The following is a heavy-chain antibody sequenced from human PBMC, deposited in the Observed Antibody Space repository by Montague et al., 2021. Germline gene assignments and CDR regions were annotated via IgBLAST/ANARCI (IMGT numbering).Heavy chain of an antibody. V-gene: IGHV3-48*02. CDR3: ARDNYYDSSGSIDH. J-gene: IGHJ4*02. CDR1: GFTFDIYS. D-gene: IGHD3-22*01. Sequence: SLRLSCAASGFTFDIYSLNWVRQAPGKGLEWISYISSNGRTIYYADSVKGRFTISRDNAKNSLFLHTSRLRDEDTAIYYCARDNYYDSSGSIDHWGQGTLVSVSS. CDR2: ISSNGRTI.